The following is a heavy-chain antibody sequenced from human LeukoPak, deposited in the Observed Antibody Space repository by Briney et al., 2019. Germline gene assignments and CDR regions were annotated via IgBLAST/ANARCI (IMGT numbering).Heavy chain of an antibody. D-gene: IGHD2-2*03. Sequence: GGSLRLSCAASGFTFSTYTMSWVRQAPGKGLEWVSAINTGGGTSSADSVKGRFTISRDNSESTRYLQMSSLRAEDTAVYYCARGLDSVTWGPFDIWGQGTVVTVSS. J-gene: IGHJ3*02. CDR1: GFTFSTYT. CDR3: ARGLDSVTWGPFDI. CDR2: INTGGGT. V-gene: IGHV3-23*01.